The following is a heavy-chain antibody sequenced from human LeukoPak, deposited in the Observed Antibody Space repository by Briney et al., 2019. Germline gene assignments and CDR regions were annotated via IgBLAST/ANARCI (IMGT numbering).Heavy chain of an antibody. CDR3: ARAPGSGYYNWFDP. CDR2: IYYSGST. D-gene: IGHD5-12*01. CDR1: GGSISSYY. Sequence: SETLSLTCTVSGGSISSYYWSWIRQPPGKGLEWIGYIYYSGSTKYNPSLKSRVTISADTSKNQFSLKLSSVTAADTAMYYCARAPGSGYYNWFDPWGQGTLVTVSS. V-gene: IGHV4-59*01. J-gene: IGHJ5*02.